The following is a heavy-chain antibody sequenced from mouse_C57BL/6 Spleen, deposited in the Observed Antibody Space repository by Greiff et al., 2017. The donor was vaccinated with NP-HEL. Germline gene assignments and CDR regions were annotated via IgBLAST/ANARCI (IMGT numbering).Heavy chain of an antibody. J-gene: IGHJ1*03. CDR2: ISYDGSN. V-gene: IGHV3-6*01. CDR3: ASNLYWYFDV. CDR1: GYSITSGYY. Sequence: EVQLVESGPGLVKPSQSLSLTCSVTGYSITSGYYWNWIRQFPGNKLEWMGYISYDGSNDYNPSLNNRISITRDTSKNQFFLKLNSVTTEDTATYYCASNLYWYFDVWGTGTTVTVSS.